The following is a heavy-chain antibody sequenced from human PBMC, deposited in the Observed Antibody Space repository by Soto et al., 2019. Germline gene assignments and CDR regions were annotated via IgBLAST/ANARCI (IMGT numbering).Heavy chain of an antibody. V-gene: IGHV3-30*18. CDR1: GFTFSTYN. J-gene: IGHJ4*02. Sequence: GGSLRLSCAASGFTFSTYNMHWVRQAPGKGLEWVAFILNDGGNKYYADSVKGRFTISRDNSKNTLYLQMNSLRTEDTAVYYCAKDKGITAEKYYFDYWGQGTQVTVSS. D-gene: IGHD6-13*01. CDR3: AKDKGITAEKYYFDY. CDR2: ILNDGGNK.